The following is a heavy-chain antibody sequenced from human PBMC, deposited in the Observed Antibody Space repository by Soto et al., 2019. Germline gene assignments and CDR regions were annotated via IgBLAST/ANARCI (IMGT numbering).Heavy chain of an antibody. CDR1: GGSISSGGYY. J-gene: IGHJ4*02. CDR2: IYYSGST. D-gene: IGHD6-13*01. Sequence: QVQLQESGPGLVKPSQTLSLTCTVSGGSISSGGYYWSWIRQHPGKDLEWIGYIYYSGSTYYNPSLKSRVTISVDTSKNQFSLKLSSVTAADTAVYYCASRLPGIAAAGTSFDYWGQGTLVTVSS. V-gene: IGHV4-31*03. CDR3: ASRLPGIAAAGTSFDY.